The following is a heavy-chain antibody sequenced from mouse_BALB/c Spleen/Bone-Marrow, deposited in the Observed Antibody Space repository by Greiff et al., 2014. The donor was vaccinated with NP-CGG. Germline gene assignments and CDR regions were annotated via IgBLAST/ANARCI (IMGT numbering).Heavy chain of an antibody. D-gene: IGHD1-3*01. CDR3: ARNGKGGSMDY. V-gene: IGHV7-3*02. CDR2: IRNKANGYTT. J-gene: IGHJ4*01. CDR1: GFTFTDYY. Sequence: EVHLVESGGGLVQPGGSLRLSCTTSGFTFTDYYMSWVRQPPGKALESLGFIRNKANGYTTEYNASVKGRLTISRDNSQSILYLQMNTLRAEDRASYYCARNGKGGSMDYWGHGTSVTVSS.